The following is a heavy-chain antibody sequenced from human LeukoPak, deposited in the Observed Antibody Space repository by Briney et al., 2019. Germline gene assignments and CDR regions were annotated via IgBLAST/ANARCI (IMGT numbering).Heavy chain of an antibody. CDR3: ARDSRVGSYGSYYFDY. D-gene: IGHD5-18*01. Sequence: KPSETLSLTCAVYGGSFSGYYWSWIRQPPGKGLEWIGYIYYSGSTYYNPSLKSRVTISVDTSKNQFSLKLSSVTAADTAVYYCARDSRVGSYGSYYFDYWGQGTLVTVSS. CDR1: GGSFSGYY. CDR2: IYYSGST. J-gene: IGHJ4*02. V-gene: IGHV4-34*09.